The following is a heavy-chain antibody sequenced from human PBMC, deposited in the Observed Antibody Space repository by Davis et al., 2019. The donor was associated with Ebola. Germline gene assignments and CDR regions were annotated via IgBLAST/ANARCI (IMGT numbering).Heavy chain of an antibody. J-gene: IGHJ4*02. V-gene: IGHV3-43*01. Sequence: GESLKISCAASGFTFDDYTMHWVRQAPGKGLEWVSLISWDGGSTYYADSVKGRFTISRDNSKNSLYLQMNSLRTEDTALYYCAKDTLADFWSGYYDYWGQGTLVTVSS. D-gene: IGHD3-3*01. CDR1: GFTFDDYT. CDR2: ISWDGGST. CDR3: AKDTLADFWSGYYDY.